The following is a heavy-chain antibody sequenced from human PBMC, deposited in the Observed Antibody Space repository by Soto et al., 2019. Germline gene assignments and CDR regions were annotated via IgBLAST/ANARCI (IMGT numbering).Heavy chain of an antibody. CDR1: GYTFTSYD. CDR3: ARGLPAAMMRLRNWFDP. Sequence: GASVKVSCKASGYTFTSYDIKWVRQATGQGLEWMGWMNPNSGNTGYAQKFQGRVTMTRNTSISTAYMELSSLRSEDTAVYYCARGLPAAMMRLRNWFDPWGQGTLVTVSS. V-gene: IGHV1-8*01. D-gene: IGHD2-2*01. CDR2: MNPNSGNT. J-gene: IGHJ5*02.